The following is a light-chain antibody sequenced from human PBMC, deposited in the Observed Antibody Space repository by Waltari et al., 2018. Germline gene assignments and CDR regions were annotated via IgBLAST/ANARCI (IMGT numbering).Light chain of an antibody. J-gene: IGKJ1*01. V-gene: IGKV1-5*03. CDR1: QSTSSF. CDR3: QQYNTYPWT. CDR2: KAS. Sequence: DIQMTQSPSTLSASVGARVTITCRASQSTSSFLAWYQQKPGKAPKLLIYKASSLESGVPSRFSGSGSGTEFTLTISRLQPDDFATYYCQQYNTYPWTFGQGTKVEIK.